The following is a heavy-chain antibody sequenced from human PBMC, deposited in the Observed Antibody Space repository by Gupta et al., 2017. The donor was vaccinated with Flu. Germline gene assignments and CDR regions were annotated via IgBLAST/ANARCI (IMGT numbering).Heavy chain of an antibody. CDR2: SSNN. V-gene: IGHV3-23*01. Sequence: SGFTFNTHAVSWVRQAPGKGLEWVSISSNNYADSVRGRFTISRDNSKNTLYLEMNSLRDEDTAVYYCAKDGSSSSGYMDVWGKGTTVTVSS. J-gene: IGHJ6*03. CDR1: GFTFNTHA. D-gene: IGHD2-2*01. CDR3: AKDGSSSSGYMDV.